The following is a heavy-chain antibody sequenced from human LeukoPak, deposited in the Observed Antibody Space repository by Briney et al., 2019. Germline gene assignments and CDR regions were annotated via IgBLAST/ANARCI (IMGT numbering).Heavy chain of an antibody. CDR2: ISDGGGTT. CDR3: AKVGTGDLFRALDY. Sequence: GGSLRLSCAASGFTFSSYAMSRVRQAPGKGLEWVSAISDGGGTTYYADSVQGRFTISRDYSKNTLFLQMNSLRADDTAVYYCAKVGTGDLFRALDYWGQGTLVTVSS. CDR1: GFTFSSYA. J-gene: IGHJ4*02. V-gene: IGHV3-23*01. D-gene: IGHD1-14*01.